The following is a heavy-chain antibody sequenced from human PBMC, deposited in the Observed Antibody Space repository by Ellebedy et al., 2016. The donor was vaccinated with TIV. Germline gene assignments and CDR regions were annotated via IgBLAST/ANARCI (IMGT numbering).Heavy chain of an antibody. V-gene: IGHV2-26*01. J-gene: IGHJ6*02. Sequence: SGPTLVXPTETLTLTCTVSGFSLSNARMGVSWIRQPPGKALEWLAHIFSNDKKSYSTSLKSRLTISKDTSKSQVVLTMTNMDPVDTATYYCARLRYHRYYYYYYGMDVWGQGTTVTVSS. D-gene: IGHD1-14*01. CDR3: ARLRYHRYYYYYYGMDV. CDR2: IFSNDKK. CDR1: GFSLSNARMG.